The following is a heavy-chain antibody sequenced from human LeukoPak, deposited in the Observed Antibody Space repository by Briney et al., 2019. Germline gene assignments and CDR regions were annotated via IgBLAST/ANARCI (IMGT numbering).Heavy chain of an antibody. V-gene: IGHV4-30-4*01. J-gene: IGHJ4*02. CDR2: IYYSGST. D-gene: IGHD5-24*01. Sequence: PSETLSLTCTVSGGSISSGDYYWSWIRQPPGKGLEWIGYIYYSGSTYYNPSLKSRVTISVDTSKNQFSLKLSSVTAADTAVYYCPRGPGMATSLNPRFDYGARGPLAT. CDR1: GGSISSGDYY. CDR3: PRGPGMATSLNPRFDY.